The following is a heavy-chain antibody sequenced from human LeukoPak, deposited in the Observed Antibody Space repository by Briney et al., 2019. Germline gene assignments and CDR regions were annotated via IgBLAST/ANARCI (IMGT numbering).Heavy chain of an antibody. Sequence: SETLSLTCTVSGGSISSYYWGWIRQPPGKGPEWIGNIYHSGSTYYNPSLKSRVTMSVDRSKNQFSLGLTSVTAADTAVYYCARADYVWGNYRFDYWGQGTLVTVSS. CDR3: ARADYVWGNYRFDY. V-gene: IGHV4-59*04. D-gene: IGHD3-16*02. CDR1: GGSISSYY. J-gene: IGHJ4*02. CDR2: IYHSGST.